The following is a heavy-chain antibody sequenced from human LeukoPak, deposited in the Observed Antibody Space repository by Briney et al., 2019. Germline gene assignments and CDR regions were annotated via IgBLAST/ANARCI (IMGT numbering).Heavy chain of an antibody. V-gene: IGHV1-69*06. CDR1: GGTFSSYA. J-gene: IGHJ6*04. CDR2: IIPIFGTA. D-gene: IGHD1-26*01. Sequence: GSSVKVSCKASGGTFSSYAISWVRQASGQGLEWMGGIIPIFGTANYAQKFQGRVTITADKSTSTAYMELSSLRSEDTAVYYCATSVHYHYYYYGMDVWGKGTTVTVSS. CDR3: ATSVHYHYYYYGMDV.